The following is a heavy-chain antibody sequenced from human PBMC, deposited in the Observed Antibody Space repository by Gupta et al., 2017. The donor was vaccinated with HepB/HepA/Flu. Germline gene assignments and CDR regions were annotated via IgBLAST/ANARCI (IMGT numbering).Heavy chain of an antibody. CDR2: ITYDGSKK. V-gene: IGHV3-33*05. Sequence: QVHLVESGGGVVQPGESLRLSCAASGFKFGNYGMHWVRQVPGKGLEWVALITYDGSKKYYVDAGKGRFTISKDSSKSTLYLPMNGLRDEDTALYDCARDGDYATFTEMDVWGQGTPVTVSS. CDR3: ARDGDYATFTEMDV. J-gene: IGHJ6*02. CDR1: GFKFGNYG. D-gene: IGHD2-2*01.